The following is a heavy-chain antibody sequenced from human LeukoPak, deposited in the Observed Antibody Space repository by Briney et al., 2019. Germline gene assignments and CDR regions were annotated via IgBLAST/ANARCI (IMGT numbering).Heavy chain of an antibody. Sequence: PGRSLRLSCAASGFTFSSYAMHWVRQVPGKGLEWVAVISYDGSNKYYADSVKGRFTISRDNSKNTLYLQMNSLRAEDTAVYYCARGYSGYVLDYWGQGTLVTVSS. CDR2: ISYDGSNK. D-gene: IGHD5-12*01. V-gene: IGHV3-30*14. J-gene: IGHJ4*02. CDR3: ARGYSGYVLDY. CDR1: GFTFSSYA.